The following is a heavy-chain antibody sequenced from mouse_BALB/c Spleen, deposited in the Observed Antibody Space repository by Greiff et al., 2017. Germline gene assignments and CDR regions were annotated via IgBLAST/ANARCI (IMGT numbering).Heavy chain of an antibody. CDR1: GYSITSDYA. CDR3: ARGYEDGMDY. CDR2: ISYSGST. Sequence: DVKLQESGPGLVKPSQSLSLTCTVTGYSITSDYAWNWIRQFPGNKLEWMGYISYSGSTSYNPSLKSRISITRDTSKNQFFLQLNSVTTEDTATYYYARGYEDGMDYWGQGTSVTVSS. V-gene: IGHV3-2*02. J-gene: IGHJ4*01. D-gene: IGHD1-2*01.